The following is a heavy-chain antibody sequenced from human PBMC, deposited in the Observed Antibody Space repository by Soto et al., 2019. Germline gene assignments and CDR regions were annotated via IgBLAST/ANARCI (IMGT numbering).Heavy chain of an antibody. CDR3: ARVRSIVGAPTMGY. CDR2: INAGNGNT. J-gene: IGHJ4*02. Sequence: QVQLVQSGAEVKKPGASVKVSCKASGYTFTSYAMHWVRQAPGQRLEWMGWINAGNGNTKYSQKFQGRVTITRDTSASTAYMELSSLRYEDTAVYYCARVRSIVGAPTMGYWGLGTLVTVSS. D-gene: IGHD1-26*01. V-gene: IGHV1-3*01. CDR1: GYTFTSYA.